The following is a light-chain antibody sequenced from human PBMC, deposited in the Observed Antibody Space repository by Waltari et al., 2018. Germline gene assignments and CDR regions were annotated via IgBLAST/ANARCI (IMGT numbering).Light chain of an antibody. CDR2: PSS. Sequence: DIQMTQSPSSLSASVGDRITITCRASESIGRYLNWYQQRPGKAPKLHIYPSSNLQSGAPSRFSGSGPGTAFTLTISSLQPEDSATYYCQQSYTSPYTFGQGT. V-gene: IGKV1-39*01. J-gene: IGKJ2*01. CDR3: QQSYTSPYT. CDR1: ESIGRY.